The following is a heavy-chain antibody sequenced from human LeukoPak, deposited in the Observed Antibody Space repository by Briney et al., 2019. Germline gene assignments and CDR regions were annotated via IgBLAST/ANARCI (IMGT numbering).Heavy chain of an antibody. D-gene: IGHD6-19*01. J-gene: IGHJ3*02. CDR2: IYHSGST. V-gene: IGHV4-30-2*01. CDR3: ARERGGEQWLAENAFDI. Sequence: PSETLSLTCTVSGGSISSGGYSWSWIRQPPGKGLEWIGYIYHSGSTYYNPSLKSRVTISVDTSKNQFSLKLSSVTAADTAVYYCARERGGEQWLAENAFDIWGQGTMVTVSS. CDR1: GGSISSGGYS.